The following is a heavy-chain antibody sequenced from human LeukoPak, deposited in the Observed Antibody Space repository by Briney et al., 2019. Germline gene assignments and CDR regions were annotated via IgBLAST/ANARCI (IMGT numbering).Heavy chain of an antibody. CDR3: ARKLSPLDY. Sequence: GESLKISFKGSGYSITSYWISWVRPMPGKGLEWMGRIDPSDSYTNYNPSFQGHVTISVDKSINTAYLQWSSLKASDTAIYYCARKLSPLDYWGQGTLVTVSS. CDR2: IDPSDSYT. CDR1: GYSITSYW. V-gene: IGHV5-10-1*01. J-gene: IGHJ4*02. D-gene: IGHD5-18*01.